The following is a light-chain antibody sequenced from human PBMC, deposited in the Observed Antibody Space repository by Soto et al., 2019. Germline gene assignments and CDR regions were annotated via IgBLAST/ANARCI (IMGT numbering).Light chain of an antibody. CDR2: AAS. Sequence: DIQMTQSPSSLSASEGDRVTITCRASQNINSHLHWYQQKPGKAPNLLIYAASTLESGVSSRFSGSGSGTDFTLTISSLQPEDFTTYYCQQTYSTLWTFGQGTKVEIK. CDR3: QQTYSTLWT. J-gene: IGKJ1*01. CDR1: QNINSH. V-gene: IGKV1-39*01.